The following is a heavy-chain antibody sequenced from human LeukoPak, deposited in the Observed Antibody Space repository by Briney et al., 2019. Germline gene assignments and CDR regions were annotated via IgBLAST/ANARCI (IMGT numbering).Heavy chain of an antibody. CDR1: GFTFSRYW. D-gene: IGHD2-15*01. V-gene: IGHV3-74*01. J-gene: IGHJ5*02. Sequence: PGGSLRLSCADSGFTFSRYWMHWVRQTPGKGLVWVSCISADGSVTGYADSVKGRFTISRDNTKSTLYLQMHSLRAEDTAVYYCATAGGDGSRMGFDPWGQGTLVTVSS. CDR3: ATAGGDGSRMGFDP. CDR2: ISADGSVT.